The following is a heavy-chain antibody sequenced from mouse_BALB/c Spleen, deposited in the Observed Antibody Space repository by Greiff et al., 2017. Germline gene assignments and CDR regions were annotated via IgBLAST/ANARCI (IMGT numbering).Heavy chain of an antibody. CDR2: ISSGGSYT. V-gene: IGHV5-6-4*01. CDR3: TRDGRAAWFAY. Sequence: EVKLMESGGGLVKPGGSLKLSCAASGFTFSSYTMSWVRQTPEKRLEWVATISSGGSYTYYPDSVKGRFTISRDNAKNTLYLQMSSLKSEDTAMYYCTRDGRAAWFAYWGQGTLVTVSA. J-gene: IGHJ3*01. CDR1: GFTFSSYT. D-gene: IGHD3-3*01.